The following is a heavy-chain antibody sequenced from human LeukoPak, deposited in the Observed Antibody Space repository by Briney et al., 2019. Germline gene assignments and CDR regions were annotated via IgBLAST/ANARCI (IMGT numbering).Heavy chain of an antibody. J-gene: IGHJ4*02. D-gene: IGHD2-2*01. V-gene: IGHV4-34*01. CDR3: ARAHSYCSSTSCYRYFDY. Sequence: PSETLSLTCAVYGGSFSGYYWSWIRQPPGKGLEWIGEINHSGSTNYNPSLKSRVTISVDTSKNQFSLKLSSVTAADTAVYYCARAHSYCSSTSCYRYFDYWGQGTLVTVSS. CDR2: INHSGST. CDR1: GGSFSGYY.